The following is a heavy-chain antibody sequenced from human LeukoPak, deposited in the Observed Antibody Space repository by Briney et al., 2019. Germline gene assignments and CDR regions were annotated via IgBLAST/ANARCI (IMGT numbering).Heavy chain of an antibody. V-gene: IGHV3-30*02. J-gene: IGHJ4*02. D-gene: IGHD6-13*01. CDR3: AKDHSEIAAAGTFFDY. CDR2: IRYDGSNK. CDR1: GFTFSSYG. Sequence: GGSLRLSCAASGFTFSSYGMHWVRQAPGKGLEWVAFIRYDGSNKYYADSVKGRFTISRDNSKNTLYLQMNSLRAEDTAVYYCAKDHSEIAAAGTFFDYWGQGTLVTVSS.